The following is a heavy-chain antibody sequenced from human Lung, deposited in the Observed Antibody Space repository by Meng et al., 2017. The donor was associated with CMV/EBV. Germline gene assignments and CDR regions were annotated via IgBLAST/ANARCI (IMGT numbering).Heavy chain of an antibody. CDR2: ISSSGNNT. D-gene: IGHD2-2*01. J-gene: IGHJ3*02. Sequence: ESXKISXGASGFTFSSYAMSWVRQAPGKGLQWVSSISSSGNNTYYADPVKGRFTISRDNSMNTLYLQMNSLRAEDTAVYYCATKQLYCTSTVCFSGAFDMWGRGTMVXVSS. CDR1: GFTFSSYA. CDR3: ATKQLYCTSTVCFSGAFDM. V-gene: IGHV3-23*01.